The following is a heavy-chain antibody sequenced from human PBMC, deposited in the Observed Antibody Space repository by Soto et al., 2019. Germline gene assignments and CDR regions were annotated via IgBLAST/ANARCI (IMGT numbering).Heavy chain of an antibody. J-gene: IGHJ4*02. CDR1: GYTFTSYG. CDR2: ISAYNGNT. Sequence: ASVKVSCKASGYTFTSYGISWVRQAPGQGLEWMGWISAYNGNTNYAQKLQGRVTMTTDTSTSTAYMELRSLRSDDTAVYYCARVDYYDSSGYLDYWGQGTLVTVSS. V-gene: IGHV1-18*04. CDR3: ARVDYYDSSGYLDY. D-gene: IGHD3-22*01.